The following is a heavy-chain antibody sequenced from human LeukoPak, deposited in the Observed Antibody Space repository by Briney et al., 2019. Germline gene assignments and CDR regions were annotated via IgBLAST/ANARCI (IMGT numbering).Heavy chain of an antibody. CDR1: GYSISSSYY. D-gene: IGHD4-11*01. CDR2: IYHSGST. J-gene: IGHJ4*02. V-gene: IGHV4-38-2*01. CDR3: ASLPSNTVTHGY. Sequence: PSETLSLTCAVSGYSISSSYYWGWIRQTPGKGLEWIGTIYHSGSTHYNPSLKSRVTLSVDTSKNQFSLKLRSVTAADTAVYYCASLPSNTVTHGYWGQGTLVTVSS.